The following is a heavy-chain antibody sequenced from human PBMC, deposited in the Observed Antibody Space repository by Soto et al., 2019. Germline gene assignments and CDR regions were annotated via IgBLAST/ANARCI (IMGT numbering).Heavy chain of an antibody. CDR1: GFTFSSYG. J-gene: IGHJ4*02. V-gene: IGHV3-33*01. CDR3: ARDRSYDSSGNDY. Sequence: WGSLRLPCAASGFTFSSYGIHWVRQAPGKGLEWVAMIWYDGSNKYYADSVKGRFTISRDNSKNTLYLQMNSLRAEDTAVYYCARDRSYDSSGNDYWGQGTLVTVSS. CDR2: IWYDGSNK. D-gene: IGHD3-22*01.